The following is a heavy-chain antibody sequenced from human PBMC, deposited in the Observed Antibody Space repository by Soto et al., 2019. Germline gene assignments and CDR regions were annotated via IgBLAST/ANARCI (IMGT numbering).Heavy chain of an antibody. D-gene: IGHD6-19*01. CDR2: IEEDGGEK. Sequence: EVQLVESGGGLVQPGGSLRLSCAVSEFTFSTYWMTWVRQAPGKGLEWVANIEEDGGEKNYLESVRGRFTISRDNAKNSLSLERNSLRTDDTAVYYCAGGSGWESRTWGEGTLVTVSS. CDR3: AGGSGWESRT. J-gene: IGHJ5*02. V-gene: IGHV3-7*05. CDR1: EFTFSTYW.